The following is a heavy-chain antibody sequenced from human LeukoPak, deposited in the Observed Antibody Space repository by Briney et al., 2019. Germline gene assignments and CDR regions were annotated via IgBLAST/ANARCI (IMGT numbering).Heavy chain of an antibody. CDR2: FYARGNT. CDR1: GGSISNYY. CDR3: ARRMLEMATISRSALDI. D-gene: IGHD5-24*01. V-gene: IGHV4-4*07. Sequence: SETLSLTCNVSGGSISNYYWNWIRQPAGKGLEWIGRFYARGNTNYNPSLKSRVTISVDTSKNQFSLKLSSVTAADTAVYYCARRMLEMATISRSALDIWGQGTMVTVSS. J-gene: IGHJ3*02.